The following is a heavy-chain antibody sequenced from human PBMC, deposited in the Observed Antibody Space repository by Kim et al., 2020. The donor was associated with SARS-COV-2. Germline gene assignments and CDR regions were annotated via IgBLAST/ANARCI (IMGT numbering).Heavy chain of an antibody. V-gene: IGHV3-23*01. D-gene: IGHD3-10*01. J-gene: IGHJ1*01. CDR1: GFTFSSYA. Sequence: GGSLRLSCAASGFTFSSYAMSWVRQAPGKGLEWVSAISGSGGSTYYADSVKGRFTISRDNSKNTLYLQMNSLRAEDTAVYYCANTPRFGELGNFQHWGQGTLVTVSS. CDR2: ISGSGGST. CDR3: ANTPRFGELGNFQH.